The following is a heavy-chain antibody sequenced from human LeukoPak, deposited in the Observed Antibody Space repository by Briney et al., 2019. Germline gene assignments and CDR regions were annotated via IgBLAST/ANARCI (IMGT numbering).Heavy chain of an antibody. Sequence: GGSLRLSCAASGFTFSSYAMSWVRQAPGKGLEWVSAISGSGGSTYYADSVKGRSTISRDNSKNTLYLQMNSLRAEDTAVYYCAKVPITFGGVIVPSYFDYWGQGTLVTVSS. D-gene: IGHD3-16*02. J-gene: IGHJ4*02. CDR3: AKVPITFGGVIVPSYFDY. CDR2: ISGSGGST. V-gene: IGHV3-23*01. CDR1: GFTFSSYA.